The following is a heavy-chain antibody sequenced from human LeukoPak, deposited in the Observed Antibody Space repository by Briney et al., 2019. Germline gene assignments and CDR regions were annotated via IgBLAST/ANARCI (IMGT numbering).Heavy chain of an antibody. CDR3: ASLPVDTSMVSDY. V-gene: IGHV1-69*02. CDR1: GGTFSDYT. Sequence: SVKVSCKASGGTFSDYTINWVRQAPGQGLDWMGRIIPIVDIPNYAQKFQGRVTITADKSTSKAYKELSSLRSEDTAVYYCASLPVDTSMVSDYWGQGTLVTVSS. J-gene: IGHJ4*02. D-gene: IGHD5-18*01. CDR2: IIPIVDIP.